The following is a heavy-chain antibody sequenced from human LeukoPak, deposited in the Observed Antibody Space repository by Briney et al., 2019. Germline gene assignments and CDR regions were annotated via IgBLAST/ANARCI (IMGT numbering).Heavy chain of an antibody. D-gene: IGHD3-22*01. CDR1: GFTFSSYA. CDR2: ISYDGSNK. J-gene: IGHJ4*02. CDR3: ARPKYDSSGYSGPDY. Sequence: GGSLRLSCAASGFTFSSYAMHWVRQAPGKGLEWVAVISYDGSNKYYADSVKGRFTISRDNSKNTLYLQMNSLRAEDTAVYYCARPKYDSSGYSGPDYWGQGTLVTVSS. V-gene: IGHV3-30*04.